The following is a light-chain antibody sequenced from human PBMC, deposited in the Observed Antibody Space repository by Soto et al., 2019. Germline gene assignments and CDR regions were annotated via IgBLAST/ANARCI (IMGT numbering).Light chain of an antibody. CDR2: AAS. J-gene: IGKJ2*01. Sequence: DIQMTQSPSSLSTSLRDRVTITCRASQSISSYLNWYQQKPGKAPKLLIYAASSLQSGVPSRFSGSGSGTDFTLTISSLQPEDFATYYCQQSYSSPYTFGQGTILEIK. V-gene: IGKV1-39*01. CDR3: QQSYSSPYT. CDR1: QSISSY.